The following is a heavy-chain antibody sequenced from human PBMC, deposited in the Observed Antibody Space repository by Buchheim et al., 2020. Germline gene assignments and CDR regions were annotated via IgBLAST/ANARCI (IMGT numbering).Heavy chain of an antibody. CDR2: IYYCGRT. Sequence: QVQLQESGPGMVKPSQTLSLTWSVSGGSMSNGAYYWSWLRHVTGKRLAWFGYIYYCGRTDYHPSLKSRVTISVDTSTTQFTLKLGSVTAADTAVYYCARASGYYGSGSDYRLNLNWIDPWGQGTL. CDR1: GGSMSNGAYY. J-gene: IGHJ5*02. D-gene: IGHD3-10*01. V-gene: IGHV4-30-4*01. CDR3: ARASGYYGSGSDYRLNLNWIDP.